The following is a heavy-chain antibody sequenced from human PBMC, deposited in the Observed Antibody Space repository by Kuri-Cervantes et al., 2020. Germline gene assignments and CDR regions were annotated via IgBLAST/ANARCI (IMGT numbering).Heavy chain of an antibody. D-gene: IGHD6-19*01. Sequence: GGSLRLSCAASGFTFSGYAMSWVRQAPGKGLEWVSAISGSGGSTYYADSVKGRFTISRDNSKNTLYLQMNSLRAEDTAVYYCARKFLKQWLVREFDYWGQGTLVTVSS. V-gene: IGHV3-23*01. CDR3: ARKFLKQWLVREFDY. CDR2: ISGSGGST. J-gene: IGHJ4*02. CDR1: GFTFSGYA.